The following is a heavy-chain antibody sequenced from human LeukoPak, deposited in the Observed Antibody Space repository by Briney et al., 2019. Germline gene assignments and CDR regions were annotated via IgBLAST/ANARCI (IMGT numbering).Heavy chain of an antibody. D-gene: IGHD4-11*01. CDR2: TNHSGST. CDR3: ARDPSNSHYYYYYYMDV. Sequence: SETLSLTCAVYGGSFSGYYWSWIRQPPGKGLEWIGETNHSGSTNYNPSLKSRVTISVDTSKNQFSLKLSSVTAADTAVYYCARDPSNSHYYYYYYMDVWGKGTTVTVSS. CDR1: GGSFSGYY. J-gene: IGHJ6*03. V-gene: IGHV4-34*01.